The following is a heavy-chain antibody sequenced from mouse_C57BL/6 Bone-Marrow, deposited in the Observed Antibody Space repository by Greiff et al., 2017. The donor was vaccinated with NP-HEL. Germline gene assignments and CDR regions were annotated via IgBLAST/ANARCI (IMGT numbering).Heavy chain of an antibody. J-gene: IGHJ2*01. CDR1: GFTFSSYT. Sequence: EVQLQQSGGGLVKPGGSLKLSCAASGFTFSSYTMSWVRQTPEKRLEWVATISGGGGNTYYPDSVKGRFTISRDNAKNTLYLQMSSLRSEDTALYYCARHSYDGYFDYWGQGTTLTVSS. V-gene: IGHV5-9*01. D-gene: IGHD2-3*01. CDR2: ISGGGGNT. CDR3: ARHSYDGYFDY.